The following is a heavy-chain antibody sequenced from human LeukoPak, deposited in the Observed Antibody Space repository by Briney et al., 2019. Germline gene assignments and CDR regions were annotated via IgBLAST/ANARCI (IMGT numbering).Heavy chain of an antibody. CDR1: GFTFSNYA. CDR3: ARDQRRYCSGGSCFAEYFQH. D-gene: IGHD2-15*01. J-gene: IGHJ1*01. V-gene: IGHV3-30*04. CDR2: ISYDGSNK. Sequence: QPGASLRLSCAASGFTFSNYAMRWVRQAPGKGLEWVAVISYDGSNKYYADSVKGRFTISRDNSKNTLYLQMNSLRAEDTAVHYCARDQRRYCSGGSCFAEYFQHWGQGTLVTVSS.